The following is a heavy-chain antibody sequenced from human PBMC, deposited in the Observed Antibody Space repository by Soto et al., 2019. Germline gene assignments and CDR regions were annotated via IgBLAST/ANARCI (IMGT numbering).Heavy chain of an antibody. D-gene: IGHD3-22*01. CDR3: ARAVGYYDSSGSHSTYDY. Sequence: GGSLRLSCAASRFSFRAHGMHWVRQAPGKGLEWVAVISYDGSSTYYADSVKGRFTISRDNSNNALYLQMSNLRPDDTAVYYCARAVGYYDSSGSHSTYDYWGQGTLVTVSS. CDR1: RFSFRAHG. CDR2: ISYDGSST. V-gene: IGHV3-30*03. J-gene: IGHJ4*02.